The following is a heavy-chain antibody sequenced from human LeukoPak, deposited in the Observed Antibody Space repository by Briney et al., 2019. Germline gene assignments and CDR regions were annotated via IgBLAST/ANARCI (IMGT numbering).Heavy chain of an antibody. CDR1: GGSISSSSYY. CDR3: GLGYCSGGSCPFYAFDI. D-gene: IGHD2-15*01. CDR2: IYYSGST. J-gene: IGHJ3*02. V-gene: IGHV4-39*07. Sequence: SETLSLTCTVSGGSISSSSYYWGWIRQPPGKGLEWIGSIYYSGSTYSNPSLQSRVTISVDTSKNQFSLKLSSVTAADTAVYYCGLGYCSGGSCPFYAFDIWGQGTMVTVSS.